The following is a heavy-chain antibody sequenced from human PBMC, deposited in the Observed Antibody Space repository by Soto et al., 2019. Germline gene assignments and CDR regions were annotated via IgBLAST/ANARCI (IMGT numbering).Heavy chain of an antibody. CDR1: GGSVSSGSYY. J-gene: IGHJ6*02. CDR2: IYYSGST. Sequence: SETLSLTCTVSGGSVSSGSYYWSWIRQPPGKGLEWIGYIYYSGSTNYNPSLKSRVTISVDTSKNQFSLKLSSVTAADTAVYYCAGVSLYRTDYGLDYYGMDVWGQGTTVTVSS. V-gene: IGHV4-61*01. D-gene: IGHD4-17*01. CDR3: AGVSLYRTDYGLDYYGMDV.